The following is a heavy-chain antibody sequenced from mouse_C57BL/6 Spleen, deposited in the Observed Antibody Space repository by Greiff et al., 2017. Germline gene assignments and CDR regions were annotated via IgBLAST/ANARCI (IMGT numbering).Heavy chain of an antibody. J-gene: IGHJ2*01. Sequence: EVKLMESGGGLVKPGGSLKLSCAASGFTFSSSAMSWVRQTPEKRLEWVATISDGGSYTYSPDNVKSRFTISRDHAKNNLYLQMSHLKSEYTARYDCARDGDYHGGFAYWGQGTTLTVSS. CDR3: ARDGDYHGGFAY. CDR1: GFTFSSSA. CDR2: ISDGGSYT. D-gene: IGHD1-1*01. V-gene: IGHV5-4*01.